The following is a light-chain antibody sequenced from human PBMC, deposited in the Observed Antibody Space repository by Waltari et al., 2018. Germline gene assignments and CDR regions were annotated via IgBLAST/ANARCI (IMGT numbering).Light chain of an antibody. CDR1: QRFGTY. CDR2: DAS. CDR3: QQRRNWPLT. Sequence: EIVLTQSPAILSFSPGERATLSCRTSQRFGTYLAWYQPRPGQAPRLLIYDASYRATGIPARFSGSGSETDFTLTISSLQPEDFAVYYCQQRRNWPLTFGGGTRVEI. J-gene: IGKJ4*01. V-gene: IGKV3-11*01.